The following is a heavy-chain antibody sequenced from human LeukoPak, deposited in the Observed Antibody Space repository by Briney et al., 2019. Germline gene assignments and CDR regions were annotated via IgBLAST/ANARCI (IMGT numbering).Heavy chain of an antibody. Sequence: KTGGSLRLSCAASGFTFSDYYMSWIRQAPGKGLEWVSYISSSGSTIYYADSVKGRFTISRDNAKNSLYLQMNSLRAEDTAVYYCARVRPRSSYGDLDYWGQGTLVTVSS. J-gene: IGHJ4*02. CDR1: GFTFSDYY. V-gene: IGHV3-11*01. CDR3: ARVRPRSSYGDLDY. D-gene: IGHD5-18*01. CDR2: ISSSGSTI.